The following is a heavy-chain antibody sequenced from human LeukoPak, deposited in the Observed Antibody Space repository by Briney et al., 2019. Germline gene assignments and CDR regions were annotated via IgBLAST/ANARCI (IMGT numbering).Heavy chain of an antibody. D-gene: IGHD2/OR15-2a*01. V-gene: IGHV3-74*01. CDR2: INSDGSWT. J-gene: IGHJ4*02. Sequence: GSLRLSFAASGNYCMHWVRQVPGKGLVWVSHINSDGSWTSYADSVKGRFTISKDNAKNTVYLQMNSLRAEDTAVYYCVSFYETYWGRGTLVTVSS. CDR3: VSFYETY. CDR1: GNYC.